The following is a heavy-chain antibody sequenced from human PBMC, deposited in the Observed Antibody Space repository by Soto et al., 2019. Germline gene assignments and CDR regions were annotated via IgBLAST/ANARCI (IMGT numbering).Heavy chain of an antibody. CDR1: GYTFTSYV. CDR3: ARDIVVVPAAIELYYYYGMDV. D-gene: IGHD2-2*01. Sequence: GASVKVSCKASGYTFTSYVISWVRQAPGQGLEWMGWISAYNGNTNYAQKLQGRVTMTTDTSTSTAYMELRSLRSDDTAVYYCARDIVVVPAAIELYYYYGMDVWGQGTTVTVSS. CDR2: ISAYNGNT. V-gene: IGHV1-18*01. J-gene: IGHJ6*02.